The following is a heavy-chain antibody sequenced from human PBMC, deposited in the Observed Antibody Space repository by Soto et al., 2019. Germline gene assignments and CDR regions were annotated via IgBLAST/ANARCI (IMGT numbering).Heavy chain of an antibody. Sequence: PGGSLRLSCAPSGFTFSSYAMHWVRQAPGKGLEWVAVISYDGSNKYYADSVKGRFTISRDNSKNTLYLQMNSLRAEDTAVYYCARDNSAVEGGAFDIWGQGTMVTVSS. J-gene: IGHJ3*02. D-gene: IGHD1-26*01. V-gene: IGHV3-30-3*01. CDR1: GFTFSSYA. CDR2: ISYDGSNK. CDR3: ARDNSAVEGGAFDI.